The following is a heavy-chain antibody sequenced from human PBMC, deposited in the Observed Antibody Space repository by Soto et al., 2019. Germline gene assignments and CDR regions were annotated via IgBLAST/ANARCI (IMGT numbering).Heavy chain of an antibody. CDR3: AKTFFDFWSGPRWLDP. J-gene: IGHJ5*02. D-gene: IGHD3-3*01. CDR1: GYTLTELS. CDR2: FDPEDGET. V-gene: IGHV1-24*01. Sequence: GASVKVSCKVSGYTLTELSMHWVRQAPGKGLEWMGGFDPEDGETIYAQKFQGRVTMTEDTSTDTAYMELSSLRSEDTAVYYCAKTFFDFWSGPRWLDPWGQGTLVTVSS.